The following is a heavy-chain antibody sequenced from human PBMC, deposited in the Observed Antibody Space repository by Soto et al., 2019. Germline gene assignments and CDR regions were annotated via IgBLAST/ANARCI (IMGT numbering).Heavy chain of an antibody. CDR3: ARELVYSGYDFERDY. J-gene: IGHJ4*02. CDR1: GGTFSSYA. D-gene: IGHD5-12*01. V-gene: IGHV1-69*13. Sequence: SVKVSCKASGGTFSSYAISWVRQAPGQGLEWMGGIIPIFGTANYAQKFQGRVTITADESTSTAYMELSSLRSEDTAVYYCARELVYSGYDFERDYWGQGTLVTVSS. CDR2: IIPIFGTA.